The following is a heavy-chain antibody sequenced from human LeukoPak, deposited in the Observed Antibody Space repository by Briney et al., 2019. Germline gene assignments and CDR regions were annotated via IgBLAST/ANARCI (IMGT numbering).Heavy chain of an antibody. Sequence: GGSLRLSCAASGFTFSSYEMNWVRQAPGKGLEWVSYISSSGSTIYYADSVKGRFTISRDNAKNSLYLQMNSLRAEDTAVYYCARDLRGSSWYEGRGNWFDPWGQGTLVTVSS. D-gene: IGHD6-13*01. CDR2: ISSSGSTI. J-gene: IGHJ5*02. V-gene: IGHV3-48*03. CDR1: GFTFSSYE. CDR3: ARDLRGSSWYEGRGNWFDP.